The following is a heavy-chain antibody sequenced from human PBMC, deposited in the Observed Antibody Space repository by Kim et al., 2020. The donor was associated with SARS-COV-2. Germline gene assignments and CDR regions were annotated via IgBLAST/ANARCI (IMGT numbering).Heavy chain of an antibody. CDR3: ARDGQSWDFITMVRGVIRPIFDY. Sequence: GGSLRLSCAASGFTFSSYGMHWVRQAPGKGLEWVAVIWYDGSNKYYADSVKGRFTISRDNSKNTLYLQMNSLRAEDTAVYYCARDGQSWDFITMVRGVIRPIFDYWGQGTLVTVSS. V-gene: IGHV3-33*01. J-gene: IGHJ4*02. CDR1: GFTFSSYG. CDR2: IWYDGSNK. D-gene: IGHD3-10*01.